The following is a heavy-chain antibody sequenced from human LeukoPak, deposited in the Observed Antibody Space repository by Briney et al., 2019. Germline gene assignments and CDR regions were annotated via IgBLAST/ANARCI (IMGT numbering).Heavy chain of an antibody. D-gene: IGHD6-19*01. CDR2: IFGGGST. CDR1: GFSVNKYY. CDR3: VRNGWYGAPHYFDH. Sequence: GGSLRLSCAASGFSVNKYYMSWVRQAPGKGLEWVSVIFGGGSTYYADSVEGRFTIARDSSKNTLYVQMNSLRVEDTAVYYCVRNGWYGAPHYFDHWGQGTLVTVSS. J-gene: IGHJ4*02. V-gene: IGHV3-53*05.